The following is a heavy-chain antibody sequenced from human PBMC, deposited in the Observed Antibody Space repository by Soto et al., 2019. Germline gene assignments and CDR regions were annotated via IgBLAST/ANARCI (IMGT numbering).Heavy chain of an antibody. V-gene: IGHV1-3*01. CDR2: INAGNGNT. CDR3: ARLTSATTLGSNYFYYYMDV. Sequence: QVQLVQSGAEVKKPGASVRVSCKASGYTFTNYVMHWVRQAPGQRLEWMGWINAGNGNTKYSQKFQGRVTITSDTSASTAYMELSSLRSEDTAIYYCARLTSATTLGSNYFYYYMDVWGKGTTVTVSS. CDR1: GYTFTNYV. D-gene: IGHD4-4*01. J-gene: IGHJ6*03.